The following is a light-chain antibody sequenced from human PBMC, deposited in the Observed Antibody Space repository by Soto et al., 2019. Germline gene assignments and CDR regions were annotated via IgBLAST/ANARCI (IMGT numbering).Light chain of an antibody. CDR2: GAS. V-gene: IGKV3-20*01. CDR3: QLHGNSPPYT. J-gene: IGKJ2*01. CDR1: QSVTSRY. Sequence: EIVLTQSPGTLSLSPGERATLSCRASQSVTSRYLAWYQQKPGQAPRLLIYGASSRATGIPDRFSGSESGTDFTLTISRLEPEDFAVYYCQLHGNSPPYTFGQGTKLEIK.